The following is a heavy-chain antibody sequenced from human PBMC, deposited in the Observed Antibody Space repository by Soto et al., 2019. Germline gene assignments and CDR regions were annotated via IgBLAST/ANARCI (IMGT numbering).Heavy chain of an antibody. V-gene: IGHV1-2*04. CDR1: GYTFTGYY. D-gene: IGHD6-19*01. J-gene: IGHJ6*03. CDR2: INPNSGGT. Sequence: ASVKVSCKASGYTFTGYYMHWVRQAPGQGLEWMGWINPNSGGTNYAQKFQGWVTMTRDTSISTAHMELSRLRSDDTAVYYCATGPSYSSGWYSPLDYYYMDVWGKGTTVTVSS. CDR3: ATGPSYSSGWYSPLDYYYMDV.